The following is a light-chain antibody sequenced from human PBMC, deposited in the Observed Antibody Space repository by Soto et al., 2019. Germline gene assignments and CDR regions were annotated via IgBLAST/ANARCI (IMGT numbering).Light chain of an antibody. CDR1: QSVSSSY. CDR3: QQYVTSPPGT. Sequence: IVLTQSPGTRSLSPGERATLSCRASQSVSSSYLAWYQQKPGQAPRLLIYGASSRATGIPDRFSGSGSGTDFTLTISRLEPGDFAVYYCQQYVTSPPGTFGQGTKVDIK. J-gene: IGKJ1*01. V-gene: IGKV3-20*01. CDR2: GAS.